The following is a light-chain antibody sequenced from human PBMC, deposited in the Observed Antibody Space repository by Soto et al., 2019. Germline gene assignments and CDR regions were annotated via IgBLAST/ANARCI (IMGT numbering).Light chain of an antibody. CDR2: SNA. V-gene: IGLV1-44*01. CDR1: SSNIGSNL. Sequence: QSVLTQPPSASGTPGQRVTISCSGSSSNIGSNLVNWYQQLPGTAPKLLMYSNAQRPSGVPDRFSGSNSGTSASLAISGLQSEDEADYYCAAWDDSLNGVLFGGGTKLTVL. J-gene: IGLJ2*01. CDR3: AAWDDSLNGVL.